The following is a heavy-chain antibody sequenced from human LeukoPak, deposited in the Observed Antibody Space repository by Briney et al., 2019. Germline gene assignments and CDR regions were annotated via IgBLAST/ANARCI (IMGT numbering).Heavy chain of an antibody. CDR2: FDPEDGET. J-gene: IGHJ6*03. Sequence: ASVKVSCKVSGYTLTELSMHWVRQAPGKGLEWMGGFDPEDGETIYAQKFQGRVTMTEDTSTDTAYMELSSLRSEDTAVYYCATDSPITTSGDYYYMDVWGKGTTVTVSS. V-gene: IGHV1-24*01. CDR3: ATDSPITTSGDYYYMDV. D-gene: IGHD3-22*01. CDR1: GYTLTELS.